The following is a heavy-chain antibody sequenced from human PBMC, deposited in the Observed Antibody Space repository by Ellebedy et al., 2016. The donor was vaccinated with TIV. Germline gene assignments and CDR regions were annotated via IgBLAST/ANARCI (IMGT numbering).Heavy chain of an antibody. CDR3: ATRSLLRQQQRAGNWFDP. D-gene: IGHD6-13*01. CDR2: INHSGST. CDR1: GGSFSGYY. J-gene: IGHJ5*02. Sequence: SETLSLTXAVYGGSFSGYYWSWIRQPPGKGLEWIGEINHSGSTNYNPSLKSRVTISVDTSKNQFSLKLSSVTAADTAVYYCATRSLLRQQQRAGNWFDPWGQGTLVTVSS. V-gene: IGHV4-34*01.